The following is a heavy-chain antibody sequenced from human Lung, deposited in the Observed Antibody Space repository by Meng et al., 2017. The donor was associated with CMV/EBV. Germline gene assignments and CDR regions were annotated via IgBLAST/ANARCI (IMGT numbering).Heavy chain of an antibody. CDR3: ARDGIVVPSTSYYYYGMDV. Sequence: GESXKISCAASGFTFSSYAMHWVRQAPGKGLEWVAVISYDGSNKYYADSVKGRFTISRDNSKNTLYLQMNSLRAEDTAVYYCARDGIVVPSTSYYYYGMDVWGQGTXVTVSS. J-gene: IGHJ6*02. V-gene: IGHV3-30*04. CDR2: ISYDGSNK. CDR1: GFTFSSYA. D-gene: IGHD2-2*01.